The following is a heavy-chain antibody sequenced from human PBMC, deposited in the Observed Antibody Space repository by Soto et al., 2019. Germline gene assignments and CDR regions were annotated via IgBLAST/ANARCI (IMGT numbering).Heavy chain of an antibody. D-gene: IGHD2-21*02. CDR2: IKSKTDGGTT. CDR3: PTGPPGAPLMVVVTAPHYYSGMDV. J-gene: IGHJ6*02. V-gene: IGHV3-15*01. CDR1: GFNFSNAW. Sequence: GGSLRLSCAASGFNFSNAWMRWVRQAPGKGLEWGGRIKSKTDGGTTDYAAPVKGRFTISRDDSKNTLYLQMNSLKTEDTAVYYCPTGPPGAPLMVVVTAPHYYSGMDVWGQGTTVTVSS.